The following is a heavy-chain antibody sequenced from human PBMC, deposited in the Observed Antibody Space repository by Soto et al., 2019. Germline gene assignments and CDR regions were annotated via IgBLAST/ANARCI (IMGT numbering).Heavy chain of an antibody. J-gene: IGHJ4*02. CDR3: ASRTSGWHFDY. Sequence: PGGSLRLSCAASGFTFSSYSMNWVRQAPGKGLEWVSGISGSGDSTYYADSVKGRFTISRDNSKNTLYLQMNSLRAEDTAVYYCASRTSGWHFDYWGQGTLVTVSS. V-gene: IGHV3-23*01. CDR1: GFTFSSYS. CDR2: ISGSGDST. D-gene: IGHD6-19*01.